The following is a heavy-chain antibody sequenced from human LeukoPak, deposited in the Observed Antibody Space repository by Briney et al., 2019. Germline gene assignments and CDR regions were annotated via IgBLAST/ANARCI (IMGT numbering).Heavy chain of an antibody. V-gene: IGHV3-7*01. Sequence: GGSLRLSCAASGFTFSSYWMSWVRQAPGKGLEWVANIKQDGSEKYYVDSVKGRFTISRDNAKNSLYLQMNSLRAEDTAVYYCAKDRKLLWFGEFEIGYGMDVWGQGTTVTVSS. CDR1: GFTFSSYW. CDR3: AKDRKLLWFGEFEIGYGMDV. D-gene: IGHD3-10*01. CDR2: IKQDGSEK. J-gene: IGHJ6*02.